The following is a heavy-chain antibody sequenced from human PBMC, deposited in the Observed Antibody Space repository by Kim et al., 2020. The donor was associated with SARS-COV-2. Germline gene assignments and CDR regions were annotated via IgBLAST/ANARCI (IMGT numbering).Heavy chain of an antibody. J-gene: IGHJ5*02. Sequence: GGSLRLSCSASGFTFSSYAMHWVRQAPGKGLEYVSAISSNGGSTYYADSVKGRFTISRDNSKNTLYLQMSSLRAEDTAVYYCVKVSGPQRLRYFDWLMGVHWFDPWGQGTLVTVSS. CDR1: GFTFSSYA. CDR3: VKVSGPQRLRYFDWLMGVHWFDP. V-gene: IGHV3-64D*06. CDR2: ISSNGGST. D-gene: IGHD3-9*01.